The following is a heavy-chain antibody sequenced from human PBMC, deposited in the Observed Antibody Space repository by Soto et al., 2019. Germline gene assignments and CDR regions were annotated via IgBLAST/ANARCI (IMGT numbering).Heavy chain of an antibody. V-gene: IGHV3-30*18. CDR1: GFTFSSYG. Sequence: PGGSLRLSCAASGFTFSSYGMHWVRQAPGKGLEWVAVISYDGSNKYYADSVKGRFTISRDNSKNTLYLQMNSLRAEDTAVYYCGKTRAPFQLVGWVGPWGQGNPGHRLL. CDR2: ISYDGSNK. CDR3: GKTRAPFQLVGWVGP. J-gene: IGHJ5*02. D-gene: IGHD6-13*01.